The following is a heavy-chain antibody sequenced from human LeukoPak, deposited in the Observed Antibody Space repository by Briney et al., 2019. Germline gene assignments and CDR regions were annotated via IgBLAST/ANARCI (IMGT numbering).Heavy chain of an antibody. CDR3: ARDLGGVGATGWFDP. Sequence: MPSETLSLTCTVSGYSISSGYYWGWIRQPPGKGLEWIGSIYHSGSTYYNPSLKSRVTISVDTSKNQFSLKLSSVTAADTAVYFCARDLGGVGATGWFDPWGQGTLVTVSS. CDR2: IYHSGST. D-gene: IGHD1-26*01. J-gene: IGHJ5*02. CDR1: GYSISSGYY. V-gene: IGHV4-38-2*02.